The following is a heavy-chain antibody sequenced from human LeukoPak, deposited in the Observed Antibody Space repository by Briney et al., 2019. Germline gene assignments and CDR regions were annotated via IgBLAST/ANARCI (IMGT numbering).Heavy chain of an antibody. CDR2: MNHRGST. J-gene: IGHJ4*02. D-gene: IGHD6-13*01. Sequence: PSETLSLTCAGYGGFFSGDNWSWIRQPPGKGLELIGEMNHRGSTNYNPSLRSRVTISVDTSKNQFSLTLSSLTAADTGVYYCARGGGWQQLATWGQGTLVTVSS. CDR1: GGFFSGDN. V-gene: IGHV4-34*01. CDR3: ARGGGWQQLAT.